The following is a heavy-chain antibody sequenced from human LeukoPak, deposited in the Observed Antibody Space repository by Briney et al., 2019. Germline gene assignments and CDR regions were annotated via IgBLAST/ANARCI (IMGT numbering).Heavy chain of an antibody. CDR2: INHSGST. CDR1: GGSFSGYY. J-gene: IGHJ4*02. D-gene: IGHD6-19*01. CDR3: ARGPAGYSSGWFDY. Sequence: SETLSLTCAVYGGSFSGYYWSWIRQPPGKGLEWIGEINHSGSTNYNPSLKSRVTISVDTSKNRFSLKLSSVTAADTAVYYCARGPAGYSSGWFDYWGQGTLVTVSS. V-gene: IGHV4-34*01.